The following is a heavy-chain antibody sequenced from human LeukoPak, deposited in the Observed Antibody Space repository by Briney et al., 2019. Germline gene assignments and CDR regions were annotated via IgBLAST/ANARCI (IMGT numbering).Heavy chain of an antibody. J-gene: IGHJ4*02. CDR1: GFTFSSYW. Sequence: PGGSLRLSCAASGFTFSSYWMSWVRQAPGKGLEWVANIKQDGSEKYYVDSVKGRFTISRDNAKNSLYLQMNSLRAEDTAVYYCARDGTYYDFWSGREYYFDYWGQGTLVTVSS. D-gene: IGHD3-3*01. V-gene: IGHV3-7*01. CDR3: ARDGTYYDFWSGREYYFDY. CDR2: IKQDGSEK.